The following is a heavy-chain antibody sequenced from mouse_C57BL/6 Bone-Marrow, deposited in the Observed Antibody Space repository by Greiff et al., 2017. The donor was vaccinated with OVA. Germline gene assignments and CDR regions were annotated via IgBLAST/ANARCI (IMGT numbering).Heavy chain of an antibody. Sequence: QVQLQQPGAELVRPGSSVKLSCKASGYTFTSYWMHWVKQRPIQGLEWIGNIDPSDSETYYNQKFKDKATLTVDKSSSTAYMQLSSLTSEDSAVYYCARGRGRAYWGQGTLVTVSA. CDR2: IDPSDSET. D-gene: IGHD3-3*01. J-gene: IGHJ3*01. CDR1: GYTFTSYW. V-gene: IGHV1-52*01. CDR3: ARGRGRAY.